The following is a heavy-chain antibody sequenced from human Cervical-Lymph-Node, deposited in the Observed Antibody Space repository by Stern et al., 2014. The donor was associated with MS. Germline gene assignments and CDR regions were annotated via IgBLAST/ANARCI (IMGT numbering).Heavy chain of an antibody. V-gene: IGHV1-46*01. D-gene: IGHD3-10*01. Sequence: QVQLVPSGAGVKKPGASVKVSCRTSGYTFTNYHMHWVRQAPGQGLEWMGIVHPSGVGTTYAQKFQGRVTMTTDTSTTTVYMELSSLTSEDTAVYYCARAKTSGTLLRLDPWGQGTLVTVSS. J-gene: IGHJ5*02. CDR3: ARAKTSGTLLRLDP. CDR1: GYTFTNYH. CDR2: VHPSGVGT.